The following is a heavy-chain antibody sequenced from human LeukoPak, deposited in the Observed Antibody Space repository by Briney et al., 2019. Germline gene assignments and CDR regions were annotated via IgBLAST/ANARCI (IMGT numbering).Heavy chain of an antibody. CDR2: ISGSGGST. D-gene: IGHD5-18*01. CDR3: AKDQRRLPHVDFDY. Sequence: GGSLRLSCAASGFSFGSYAMSWVRQAPGKGLEWVSAISGSGGSTYYADSVKGRFTTSRDNSKNTLYLQMNSLRAEDTAVYYCAKDQRRLPHVDFDYWGQGTLVTVSS. J-gene: IGHJ4*02. CDR1: GFSFGSYA. V-gene: IGHV3-23*01.